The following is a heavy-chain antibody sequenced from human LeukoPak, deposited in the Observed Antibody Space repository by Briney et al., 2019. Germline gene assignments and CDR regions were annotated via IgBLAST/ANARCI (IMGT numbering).Heavy chain of an antibody. CDR2: IYDIGIT. CDR3: ARVRPDYYYGVDV. J-gene: IGHJ6*02. CDR1: GGSISSGDYY. V-gene: IGHV4-30-4*01. Sequence: SETLSLTCTVSGGSISSGDYYWSWIRQPPGKGLECIGYIYDIGITYYNPSLKSRLSISLDTSKNQFSLKVTSVTAADTAVYYCARVRPDYYYGVDVWGQGTTVTVSS.